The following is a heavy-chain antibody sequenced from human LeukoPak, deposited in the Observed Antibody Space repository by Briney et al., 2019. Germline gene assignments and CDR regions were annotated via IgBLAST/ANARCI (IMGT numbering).Heavy chain of an antibody. CDR1: GGSISGYY. CDR3: ARRYCSGGSCHEGFDP. D-gene: IGHD2-15*01. Sequence: PSETLSLPCTASGGSISGYYWNWIRQPPGKGLDWIGYMFSSGSTNYNPSLKSRVTISVDTSKNQFSLKLSSVTAADAAVYYCARRYCSGGSCHEGFDPWGQGTLVTVSS. J-gene: IGHJ5*02. CDR2: MFSSGST. V-gene: IGHV4-59*08.